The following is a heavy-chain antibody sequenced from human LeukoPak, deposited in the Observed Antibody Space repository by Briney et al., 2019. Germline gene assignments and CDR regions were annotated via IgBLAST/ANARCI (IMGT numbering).Heavy chain of an antibody. D-gene: IGHD2-2*01. CDR1: GFTFSDFW. CDR3: ATSPRGYQLLEPGS. Sequence: GGSLRLSCAASGFTFSDFWMTWFRQAPGKGLEWLANIDQDGSEKYYLDFVKGRLTISRDNAKNSLYLQMNSLSVEDTAVYYCATSPRGYQLLEPGSWGQGTLVTVSS. V-gene: IGHV3-7*01. CDR2: IDQDGSEK. J-gene: IGHJ5*02.